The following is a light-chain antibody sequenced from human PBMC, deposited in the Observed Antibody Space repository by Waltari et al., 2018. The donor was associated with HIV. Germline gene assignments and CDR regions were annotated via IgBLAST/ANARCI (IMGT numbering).Light chain of an antibody. CDR1: QSVSSSY. CDR2: GAS. Sequence: ELVLTQSPGTLSLSPGERATLSCRASQSVSSSYLAWYPQNPGQAPRLLIYGASSRATGSPDRFSGSGSGTDFTLTISRLEPEDLAVDDCQQYGRSPATFGQGTKVEIK. CDR3: QQYGRSPAT. J-gene: IGKJ1*01. V-gene: IGKV3-20*01.